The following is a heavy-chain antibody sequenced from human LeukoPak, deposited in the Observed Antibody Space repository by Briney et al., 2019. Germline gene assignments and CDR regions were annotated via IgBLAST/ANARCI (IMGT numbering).Heavy chain of an antibody. CDR1: GGSISSSSYY. Sequence: SETLSLTCTVSGGSISSSSYYWGWIRQPPGKGLEWIGSIYYSGSTYYNPSLKSRVTISVDTSKNQFSLKLSSVTAADTAVYYCASPRVGYCSGGSCYDFDYWGQGTLVTASS. V-gene: IGHV4-39*07. CDR2: IYYSGST. D-gene: IGHD2-15*01. CDR3: ASPRVGYCSGGSCYDFDY. J-gene: IGHJ4*02.